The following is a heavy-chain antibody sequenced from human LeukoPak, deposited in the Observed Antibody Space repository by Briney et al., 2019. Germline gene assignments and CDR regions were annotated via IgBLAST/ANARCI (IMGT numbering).Heavy chain of an antibody. CDR1: GFTFSSYA. CDR3: AKDPRGLAYCGGDCQDY. D-gene: IGHD2-21*02. CDR2: ISGSGGST. J-gene: IGHJ4*02. Sequence: GGSLRLSCAASGFTFSSYAMSWVRQAPGKGLEWVSAISGSGGSTYYADSVKGRFTISRDNSKNTLYLQMNSLRAEDTAVYYCAKDPRGLAYCGGDCQDYWGQGTLVTVSS. V-gene: IGHV3-23*01.